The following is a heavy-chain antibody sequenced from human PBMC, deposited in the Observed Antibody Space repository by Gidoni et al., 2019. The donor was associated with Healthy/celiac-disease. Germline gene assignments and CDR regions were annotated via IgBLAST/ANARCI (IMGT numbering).Heavy chain of an antibody. V-gene: IGHV4-61*02. Sequence: QVQLQESGPGLVKPSQTLSLTCTVSGGSISSGSYYWSWIRQPAGKGLEWIGRIYTSGSTNYNPSLKSRVTISVDTSKNQFSLKLSSVTAADTAVYYCAREGPTTVTGFDYWGQGTLVTVSS. D-gene: IGHD4-17*01. CDR3: AREGPTTVTGFDY. CDR2: IYTSGST. CDR1: GGSISSGSYY. J-gene: IGHJ4*02.